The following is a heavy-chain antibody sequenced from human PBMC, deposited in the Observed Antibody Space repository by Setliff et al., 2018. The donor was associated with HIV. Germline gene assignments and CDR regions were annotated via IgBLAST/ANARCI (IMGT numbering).Heavy chain of an antibody. CDR1: GGSISSYY. Sequence: PSETLSLTCTVSGGSISSYYWSWIRQPAGKRLEFIGRISAAGTINYNPSLRSRVTLSVDTSENQFSLTVNSVTAAGTAMYFCARDEGRATGSWWDQSASWYLDYWGHGILVTVSS. J-gene: IGHJ4*01. CDR2: ISAAGTI. V-gene: IGHV4-4*07. CDR3: ARDEGRATGSWWDQSASWYLDY. D-gene: IGHD6-13*01.